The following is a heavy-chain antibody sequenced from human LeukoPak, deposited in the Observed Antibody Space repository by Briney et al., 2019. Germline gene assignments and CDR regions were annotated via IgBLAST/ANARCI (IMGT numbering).Heavy chain of an antibody. V-gene: IGHV4-39*07. Sequence: SETLSLTCTVSGGSISGGSYYWGWIRQPPGKGLEWIGEINHSGSTNYNPSLKSRVTISVDTSKNQFSLKLSSVTAADTAVYYCARRGAMTTVFPPLGRGYWFDPWGQGTLVTVSS. CDR2: INHSGST. CDR3: ARRGAMTTVFPPLGRGYWFDP. D-gene: IGHD4-17*01. CDR1: GGSISGGSYY. J-gene: IGHJ5*02.